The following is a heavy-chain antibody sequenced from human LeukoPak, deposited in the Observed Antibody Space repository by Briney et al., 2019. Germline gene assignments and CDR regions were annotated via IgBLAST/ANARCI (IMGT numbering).Heavy chain of an antibody. J-gene: IGHJ5*02. CDR3: ARGPASDYNWFDP. V-gene: IGHV1-18*01. D-gene: IGHD2-21*02. CDR1: GYTFSTYS. CDR2: ISAYTGHT. Sequence: ASVKVSCKASGYTFSTYSISWVRQAPGQGLEWMGWISAYTGHTNCAQNLQGRVTMTTDTSTSIAYMELRSLRSDDTAVYYCARGPASDYNWFDPWGQGTLVTVSS.